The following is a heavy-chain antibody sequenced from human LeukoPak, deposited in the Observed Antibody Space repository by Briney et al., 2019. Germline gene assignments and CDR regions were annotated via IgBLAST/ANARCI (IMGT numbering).Heavy chain of an antibody. CDR1: GYTFTSYD. CDR2: MNPNSGNT. V-gene: IGHV1-8*01. Sequence: ASVKVSCKASGYTFTSYDINWVRQATGQGLEWMGWMNPNSGNTGYAQKFQGRVTMTRNTSISTAYMELSSLRAEDTAVYYCARDSTDPTYTIFGVAAWGYYYGMDVWGQGTTVTVSS. D-gene: IGHD3-3*01. CDR3: ARDSTDPTYTIFGVAAWGYYYGMDV. J-gene: IGHJ6*02.